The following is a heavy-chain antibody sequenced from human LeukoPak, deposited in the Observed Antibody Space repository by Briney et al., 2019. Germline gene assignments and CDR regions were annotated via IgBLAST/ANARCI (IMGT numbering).Heavy chain of an antibody. J-gene: IGHJ6*02. V-gene: IGHV3-23*01. CDR2: ISGSGGST. CDR1: GFTFSSYA. Sequence: GGSLRLSCAASGFTFSSYAMSWVRQAPGKGLEWVSAISGSGGSTYYADSVKGRFTISRDNSKNTLYLQVNSLRAEDTAVYYCAKRSGPKDYYGMDVWGQGTTVTVSS. CDR3: AKRSGPKDYYGMDV. D-gene: IGHD6-19*01.